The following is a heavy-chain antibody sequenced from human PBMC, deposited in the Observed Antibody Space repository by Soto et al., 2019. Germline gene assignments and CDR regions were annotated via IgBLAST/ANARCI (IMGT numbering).Heavy chain of an antibody. CDR3: ATQKSSGWDYFDY. CDR1: GFTFSSYA. J-gene: IGHJ4*02. Sequence: EVQLLESGGGLVQPGGSLRLSCAASGFTFSSYAMSWVHQAPGKGLEWVSAISGSGGSTYYADSVKGRFTISRDNSKNTLCLQKNSLRAEDTAVYYCATQKSSGWDYFDYWGQGTLVTVSS. CDR2: ISGSGGST. D-gene: IGHD6-19*01. V-gene: IGHV3-23*01.